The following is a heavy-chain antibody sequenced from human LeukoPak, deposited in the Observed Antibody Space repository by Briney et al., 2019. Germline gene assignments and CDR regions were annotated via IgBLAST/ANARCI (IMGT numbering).Heavy chain of an antibody. CDR1: GFTFSSYS. D-gene: IGHD2-2*01. CDR3: ARDSSRSQVPAAMGY. CDR2: ISSSSSYT. J-gene: IGHJ4*02. Sequence: PGGSLRLSCAASGFTFSSYSMNWVRQAPGKGLEWVSSISSSSSYTYYADSVKGRFTISRDNAKNSLYLQMNSLRAEDTAVYYCARDSSRSQVPAAMGYWGQGTLVTVSS. V-gene: IGHV3-21*01.